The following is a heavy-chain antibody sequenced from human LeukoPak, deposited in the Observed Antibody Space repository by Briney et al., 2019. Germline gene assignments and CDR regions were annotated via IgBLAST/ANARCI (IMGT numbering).Heavy chain of an antibody. Sequence: TLSLTCTVSGVSISSGSYYWGWIRQPPGKALEWLARIDWDGDTYYSTSLKTRLTISKDTSKNQVVLTMTNMDPVDTATYYCARSSGAGTTLDYWGQGTLVTVSS. CDR3: ARSSGAGTTLDY. CDR1: GVSISSGSYY. D-gene: IGHD1-7*01. CDR2: IDWDGDT. J-gene: IGHJ4*02. V-gene: IGHV2-70*11.